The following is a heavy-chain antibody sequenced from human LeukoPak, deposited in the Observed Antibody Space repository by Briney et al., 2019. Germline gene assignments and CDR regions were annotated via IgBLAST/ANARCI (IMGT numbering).Heavy chain of an antibody. V-gene: IGHV4-4*09. CDR1: GGSISSYY. D-gene: IGHD4-11*01. Sequence: SETLSLTCTVSGGSISSYYWSWIRQPPGEGLEWIGYIYTSGSTNYNPSLKSRVTISVDTSKNQFSLELSSATAADTAVYYCARTTNDYYYYYYMDVWGKGTTVTVSS. CDR2: IYTSGST. J-gene: IGHJ6*03. CDR3: ARTTNDYYYYYYMDV.